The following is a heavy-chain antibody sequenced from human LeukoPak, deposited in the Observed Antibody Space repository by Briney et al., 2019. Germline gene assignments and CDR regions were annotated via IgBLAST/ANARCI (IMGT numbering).Heavy chain of an antibody. CDR1: GFTFSSYS. V-gene: IGHV3-21*01. J-gene: IGHJ5*02. CDR2: ISSSSSYI. CDR3: ARESYDSGSYYNNWFDP. D-gene: IGHD3-10*01. Sequence: PGGSLRLSCAASGFTFSSYSMNWVRQAPGKGLEWVSSISSSSSYIYYADSVKGRFTISRDNAKNSLYLQMNSLRAEDTAVYCCARESYDSGSYYNNWFDPWGQGTPVTVSS.